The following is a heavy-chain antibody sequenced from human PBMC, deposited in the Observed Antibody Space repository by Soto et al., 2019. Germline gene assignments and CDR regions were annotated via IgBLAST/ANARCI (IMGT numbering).Heavy chain of an antibody. D-gene: IGHD7-27*01. CDR3: ARDTPPNFL. CDR1: GYTFTSYG. V-gene: IGHV1-18*01. Sequence: QVQLVQSGAEVKKPGASVKVSCKASGYTFTSYGISWVRQAPGQGLEWMGWINAYNGNTNYAQKLQGRVTMTTATATSTANMEQRRLTPDDTAAYFCARDTPPNFLWCQGTPVTVSS. CDR2: INAYNGNT. J-gene: IGHJ4*02.